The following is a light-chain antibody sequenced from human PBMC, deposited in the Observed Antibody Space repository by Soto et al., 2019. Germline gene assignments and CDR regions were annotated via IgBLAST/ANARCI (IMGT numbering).Light chain of an antibody. CDR3: CSYADSGIVG. Sequence: QSALTQPASVSGSPGQSITISCTGTSSDVGNYNLVSWYQQHPGKVPKVLIYEVTKRPSGVSNRFSCSKPGNTASLTFSGLQAEDEADYYCCSYADSGIVGFGGGTKLTVL. CDR1: SSDVGNYNL. V-gene: IGLV2-23*02. CDR2: EVT. J-gene: IGLJ2*01.